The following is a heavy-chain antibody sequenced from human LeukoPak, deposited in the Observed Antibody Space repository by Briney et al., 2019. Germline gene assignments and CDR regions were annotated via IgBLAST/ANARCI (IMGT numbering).Heavy chain of an antibody. CDR3: AKERVRANWNQGWGFIYHYGMDV. D-gene: IGHD1-1*01. CDR1: GFMFSSNW. CDR2: IKEDGTET. Sequence: GGSLRLSCAASGFMFSSNWMSWVRLAPGKGLEWVANIKEDGTETYYVDSVKGRFTISRDNAKNTLYLQMNSLRDEDTAVYYCAKERVRANWNQGWGFIYHYGMDVWGQGTTVTVSS. V-gene: IGHV3-7*03. J-gene: IGHJ6*02.